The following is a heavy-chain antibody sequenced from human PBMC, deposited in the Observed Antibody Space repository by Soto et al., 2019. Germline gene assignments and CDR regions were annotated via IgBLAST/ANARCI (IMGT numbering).Heavy chain of an antibody. CDR3: TRDEGGSYDSWFHP. CDR2: ISSGAAYI. J-gene: IGHJ5*02. CDR1: TFSLYS. D-gene: IGHD1-26*01. V-gene: IGHV3-21*01. Sequence: EVQVVESGGGLVKPGGSLTLSCNFTFSLYSMNWVRQAPGKELEWVASISSGAAYIKYADSVQGRFTISRDNAKSSVSLQMSSLRVEDTAVYFCTRDEGGSYDSWFHPWGQGTQVTVSA.